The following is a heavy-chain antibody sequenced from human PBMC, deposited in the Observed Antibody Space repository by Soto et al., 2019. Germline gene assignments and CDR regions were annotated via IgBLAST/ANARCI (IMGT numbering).Heavy chain of an antibody. V-gene: IGHV3-30*18. Sequence: PGGSLRLSCAASGFTFSSYGMHWVRQAPGKGLEWVAVISYDGSNKYYADSVKGRFTISRDNSKNTLYLQMNSLRAEDTAVYYCAKGGRNYYYYGMDVWGQGTTVTVSS. J-gene: IGHJ6*02. CDR3: AKGGRNYYYYGMDV. CDR2: ISYDGSNK. CDR1: GFTFSSYG.